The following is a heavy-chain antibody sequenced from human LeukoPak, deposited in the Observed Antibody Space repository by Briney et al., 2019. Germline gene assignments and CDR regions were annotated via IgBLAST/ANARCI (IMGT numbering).Heavy chain of an antibody. CDR1: GFTVSSNY. Sequence: GGSLRLSCAASGFTVSSNYMSWARQAPGKGLEWVSVIYSGGSTYYADSVKGRFTISRDNSKNTLYLQMNSLRAEDTAVYYCASKGAHSSGYYFYEYWGQGTLVTVSS. CDR3: ASKGAHSSGYYFYEY. J-gene: IGHJ4*02. D-gene: IGHD3-22*01. V-gene: IGHV3-53*01. CDR2: IYSGGST.